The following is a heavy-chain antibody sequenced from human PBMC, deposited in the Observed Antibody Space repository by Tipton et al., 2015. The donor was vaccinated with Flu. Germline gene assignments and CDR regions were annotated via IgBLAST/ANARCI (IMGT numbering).Heavy chain of an antibody. D-gene: IGHD3-22*01. V-gene: IGHV3-7*01. CDR2: INQDGSEK. Sequence: SLRLSCAASGFTFNDYGMHWVRQAPGKGLEWVANINQDGSEKYYVDSVKGRFTISRDKAKNSLYLQMNSLRAEDTAVYYCAREEGHYYDTSGFFDYWGQGTLVTVSS. CDR1: GFTFNDYG. J-gene: IGHJ4*02. CDR3: AREEGHYYDTSGFFDY.